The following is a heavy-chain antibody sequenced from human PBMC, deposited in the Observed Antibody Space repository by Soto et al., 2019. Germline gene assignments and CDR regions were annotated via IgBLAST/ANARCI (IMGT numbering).Heavy chain of an antibody. CDR1: GGSITDYY. J-gene: IGHJ4*02. Sequence: ETLSPTCPVSGGSITDYYWSWIRQPPGKGLEYIGFLSYSGYFNYNPSLKSRLSISADTSKSQVSLRLSSVTAADTAVYYCATMATFTKSGGSDFWGQGALVTVYS. V-gene: IGHV4-59*01. CDR2: LSYSGYF. D-gene: IGHD3-10*01. CDR3: ATMATFTKSGGSDF.